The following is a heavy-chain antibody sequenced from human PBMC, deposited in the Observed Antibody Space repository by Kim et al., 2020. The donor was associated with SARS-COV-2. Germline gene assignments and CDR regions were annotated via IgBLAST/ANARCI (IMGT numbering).Heavy chain of an antibody. D-gene: IGHD3-10*01. V-gene: IGHV4-30-4*01. CDR3: AREGAYYYGYRHWFDP. J-gene: IGHJ5*02. CDR1: GGSISSGDYY. Sequence: SETLSLTCTVSGGSISSGDYYWSWIRQPPGKGLEWIGYIYYSGSTYYNPSLKSRVTISVDTSKNQFSLKLSSVTAADTAVYYCAREGAYYYGYRHWFDPWGQGTLVTVSS. CDR2: IYYSGST.